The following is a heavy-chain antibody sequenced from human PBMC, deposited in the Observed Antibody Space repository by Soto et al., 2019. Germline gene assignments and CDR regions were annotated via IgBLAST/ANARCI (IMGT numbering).Heavy chain of an antibody. J-gene: IGHJ6*02. V-gene: IGHV3-49*03. CDR1: GFTFGDYA. CDR2: VRSKAYGGTS. D-gene: IGHD6-19*01. CDR3: SRYTYTSRYSYYGMDV. Sequence: GGSLRLSCTASGFTFGDYAMSWFRQAPGKGLEWVGVVRSKAYGGTSDYAASVKGRFTISRDDSKSIAYLQMNTLRTEDTAVYYCSRYTYTSRYSYYGMDVWGHGTTVTVSS.